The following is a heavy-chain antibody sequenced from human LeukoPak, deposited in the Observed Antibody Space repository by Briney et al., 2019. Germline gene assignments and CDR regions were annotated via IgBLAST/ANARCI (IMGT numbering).Heavy chain of an antibody. Sequence: PGGSLRLSCTVSGFTFSKYWMSWVRQAPGKGLEWVSVIYSGGSTYYADSVKGRFTISRDNSKNTLYLQMNSLRAEDTAVYYCARDCVTSGSYYSDYWGQGTLVTVSS. J-gene: IGHJ4*02. D-gene: IGHD3-10*01. CDR2: IYSGGST. CDR1: GFTFSKYW. V-gene: IGHV3-66*01. CDR3: ARDCVTSGSYYSDY.